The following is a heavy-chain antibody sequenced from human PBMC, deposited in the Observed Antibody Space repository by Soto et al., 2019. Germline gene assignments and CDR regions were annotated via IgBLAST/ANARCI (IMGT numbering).Heavy chain of an antibody. CDR3: ARVRVIRGVIPRPFGL. D-gene: IGHD3-10*01. CDR2: IIPLYGTV. V-gene: IGHV1-69*06. J-gene: IGHJ4*02. Sequence: QAHLAQSGAEVKTPGSSVTVSCKASGGTFNSYGISWVRQAPGQGLDWMGVIIPLYGTVNYAQKFQGRVSITADKSTSTAYMDLNSLRSDDTAVYYCARVRVIRGVIPRPFGLCGQGTQGTVSS. CDR1: GGTFNSYG.